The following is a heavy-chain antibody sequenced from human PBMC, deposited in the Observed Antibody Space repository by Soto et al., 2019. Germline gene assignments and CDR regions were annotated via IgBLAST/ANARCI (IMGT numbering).Heavy chain of an antibody. CDR1: GFSLTTRGVG. V-gene: IGHV2-5*02. Sequence: QITLKESGPTLVKPTQTLTLTCTFSGFSLTTRGVGVGWIRQPPGKALECLALIYADDDKRYSPSLQSRLSIPNDTSKNHMVLTMTNVDPVDTATYYCTHNPNYYKYDWFDPWGQGTLASVSS. CDR3: THNPNYYKYDWFDP. CDR2: IYADDDK. J-gene: IGHJ5*02. D-gene: IGHD3-10*01.